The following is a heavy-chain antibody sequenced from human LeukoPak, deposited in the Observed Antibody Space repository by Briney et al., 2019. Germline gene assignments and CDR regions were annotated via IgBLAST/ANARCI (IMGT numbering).Heavy chain of an antibody. CDR1: GFTFSSYG. D-gene: IGHD6-19*01. CDR3: ARGSASSGWYGIDY. CDR2: ISSSGSTI. Sequence: GGSLRLSCAASGFTFSSYGMNWVRQAPGKGLEWVSYISSSGSTIYYADSVKGRFTISRDNAKNSLYLQMNSLRAEDTAVYYCARGSASSGWYGIDYWGKGTLVTVSS. V-gene: IGHV3-48*03. J-gene: IGHJ4*02.